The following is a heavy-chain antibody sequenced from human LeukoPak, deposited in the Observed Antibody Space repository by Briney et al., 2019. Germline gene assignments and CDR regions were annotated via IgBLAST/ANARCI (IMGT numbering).Heavy chain of an antibody. D-gene: IGHD1-26*01. Sequence: SVKVSCKASGGTFTSYGINWVRQAPGVGLERMARIIPVVGILNYAQKFQGRVTITADNSTSIAYMELSSLTSDDTAVYYCARGGSYYFYNGMDVWGQGTTVTVSS. CDR3: ARGGSYYFYNGMDV. CDR2: IIPVVGIL. V-gene: IGHV1-69*04. J-gene: IGHJ6*02. CDR1: GGTFTSYG.